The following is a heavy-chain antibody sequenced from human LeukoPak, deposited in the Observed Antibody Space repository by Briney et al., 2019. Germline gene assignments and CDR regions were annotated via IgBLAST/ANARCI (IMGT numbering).Heavy chain of an antibody. CDR2: ISDTSRYI. V-gene: IGHV3-21*01. J-gene: IGHJ5*02. D-gene: IGHD5/OR15-5a*01. CDR3: ARGSVGYWFDP. CDR1: GFTFSGYS. Sequence: GGSLRLSRAASGFTFSGYSMNWVRLSPGKGLEWVSSISDTSRYIYYADSVKGRFIISRDNAKNSLYLQMNSLRADDTAVYYCARGSVGYWFDPWGQGTLVTVSS.